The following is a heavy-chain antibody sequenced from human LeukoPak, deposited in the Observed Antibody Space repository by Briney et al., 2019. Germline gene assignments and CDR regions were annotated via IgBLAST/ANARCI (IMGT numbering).Heavy chain of an antibody. CDR1: GFTFSSYA. CDR2: ISGSGGST. Sequence: GGSLRLSCAASGFTFSSYAMSWVRQAPGKGLEWVSAISGSGGSTYYADSVKGRFTISRDNSKNTLYLQMNSLRAEDTAVYYCVTNTAMVTNRFDYWGQGTLVTVSS. V-gene: IGHV3-23*01. D-gene: IGHD5-18*01. CDR3: VTNTAMVTNRFDY. J-gene: IGHJ4*02.